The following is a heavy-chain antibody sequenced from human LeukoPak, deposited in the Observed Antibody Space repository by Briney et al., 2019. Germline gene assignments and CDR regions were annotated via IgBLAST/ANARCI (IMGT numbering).Heavy chain of an antibody. CDR1: GGSINYYH. D-gene: IGHD3-10*01. CDR2: IYYSGTT. CDR3: ARMGAMVRGAVDY. Sequence: SETLSLTCTVSGGSINYYHWSWIRQPPGKGLEWIGYIYYSGTTNYKPSLKSRVTISVDTSKNQFSLKLSSVTAADAAVYYCARMGAMVRGAVDYWGQGTLVTVSS. J-gene: IGHJ4*02. V-gene: IGHV4-59*01.